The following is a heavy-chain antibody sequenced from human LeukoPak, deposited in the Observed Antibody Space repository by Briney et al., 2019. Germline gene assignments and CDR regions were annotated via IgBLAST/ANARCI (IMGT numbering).Heavy chain of an antibody. CDR3: ARGVVHYDSSGPSTSAYYFDY. CDR1: GGSISSGGYY. J-gene: IGHJ4*02. D-gene: IGHD3-22*01. CDR2: IYYSGST. Sequence: SQTLSLTCTVSGGSISSGGYYWSWIRQHPGKGLEWIGYIYYSGSTYYNPSLKSRVTISVDTSKNQFSLKLSSVTAADTAVYYCARGVVHYDSSGPSTSAYYFDYWGQGTLVTVSS. V-gene: IGHV4-31*03.